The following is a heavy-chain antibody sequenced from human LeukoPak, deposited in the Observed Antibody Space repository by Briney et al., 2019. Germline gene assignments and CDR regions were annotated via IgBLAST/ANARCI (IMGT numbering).Heavy chain of an antibody. CDR3: ARRAGAYSHPYDY. CDR2: ISNSGSSI. D-gene: IGHD4/OR15-4a*01. Sequence: GGSLRLSCAASGLTFSDSYMTWIRQAPGKGLEWVSYISNSGSSIYYADSVKGRFTTSRDNAKSSLYLQMNSLRAEDTAVYYCARRAGAYSHPYDYWGQGTLVTVSS. CDR1: GLTFSDSY. V-gene: IGHV3-11*04. J-gene: IGHJ4*02.